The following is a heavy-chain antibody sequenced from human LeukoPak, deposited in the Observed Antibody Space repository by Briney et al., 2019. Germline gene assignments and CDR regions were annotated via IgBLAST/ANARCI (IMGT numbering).Heavy chain of an antibody. J-gene: IGHJ4*02. CDR1: GYSFTSYW. V-gene: IGHV5-51*01. Sequence: GESLKISCKGSGYSFTSYWIGWVRQMPGKGLEWMGIIYPGDSDTRYSPSFQGQVTISADKSISTAYLQWSSLKASDTAMYYCASWYYYDSSGYYPPDYWGQGTLVTVSS. D-gene: IGHD3-22*01. CDR3: ASWYYYDSSGYYPPDY. CDR2: IYPGDSDT.